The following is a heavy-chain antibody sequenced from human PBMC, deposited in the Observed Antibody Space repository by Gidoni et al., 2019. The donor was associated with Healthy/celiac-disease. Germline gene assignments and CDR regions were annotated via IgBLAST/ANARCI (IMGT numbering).Heavy chain of an antibody. J-gene: IGHJ1*01. V-gene: IGHV5-51*01. CDR2: IYPGDSDT. Sequence: EVQLVQSGAEVKKPGESLKISCKGSGYSFTSYWIGWVRQMPGKGLEWMGIIYPGDSDTRYSPSVQGQVTISADKSISTAYLQWSSLKASDTAMYYCARPPDGAVASEYFQHWGQGTLVTVSS. CDR1: GYSFTSYW. D-gene: IGHD6-19*01. CDR3: ARPPDGAVASEYFQH.